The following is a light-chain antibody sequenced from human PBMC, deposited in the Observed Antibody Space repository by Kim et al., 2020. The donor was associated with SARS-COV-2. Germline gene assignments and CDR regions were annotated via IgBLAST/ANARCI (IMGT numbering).Light chain of an antibody. J-gene: IGKJ2*01. CDR3: QQYNNWPDT. V-gene: IGKV3-15*01. Sequence: DILMTQSPASLSVSTGERATLSCRASQSVSINLAWYQQKPGQAPRLLIYGASTTATGIPARFSGSGSGTDFTLTISSLQSEDFAVFYCQQYNNWPDTFCQGTKLEIK. CDR1: QSVSIN. CDR2: GAS.